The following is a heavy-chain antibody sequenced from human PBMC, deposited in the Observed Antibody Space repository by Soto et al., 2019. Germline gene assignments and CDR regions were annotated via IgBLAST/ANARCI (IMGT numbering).Heavy chain of an antibody. D-gene: IGHD2-8*01. CDR2: IYYSGST. V-gene: IGHV4-59*01. CDR3: ARDNGVWFDP. J-gene: IGHJ5*02. Sequence: SETLSLTCTVXGGSISSYYWSWIRQPPGKGLEWIGYIYYSGSTNYNPSLKSRVTISVDTSKNQFSLKLSSVTAADTAVYYCARDNGVWFDPWGQGTLVTVSS. CDR1: GGSISSYY.